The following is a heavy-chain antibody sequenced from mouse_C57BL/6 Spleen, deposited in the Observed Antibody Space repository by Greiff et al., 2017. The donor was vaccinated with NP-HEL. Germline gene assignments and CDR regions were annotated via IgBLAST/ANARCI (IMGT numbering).Heavy chain of an antibody. CDR2: INPSNGGT. CDR1: GYTFTSYW. CDR3: ARERGLGTYFDY. D-gene: IGHD3-3*01. V-gene: IGHV1-53*01. J-gene: IGHJ2*01. Sequence: QVQLQQSGTELVKPGASVKLSCKASGYTFTSYWMHWVKQRPGQGLEWIGNINPSNGGTNYNEKFKSKATLSVDKSSSTAYMQLSSLTSEDSAVYYCARERGLGTYFDYWGQGTTLTVSS.